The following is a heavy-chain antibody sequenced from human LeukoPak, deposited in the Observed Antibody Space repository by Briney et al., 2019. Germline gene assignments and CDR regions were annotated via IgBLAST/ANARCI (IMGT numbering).Heavy chain of an antibody. V-gene: IGHV3-66*01. J-gene: IGHJ5*02. CDR3: ARFYGVPGGWFDP. CDR1: GFAISSDH. D-gene: IGHD4-17*01. Sequence: AGGSLRLSCAASGFAISSDHMSWVHQAPGRGLEWVSVIYDGGSTYYADSVKGRFTISRDNSKNTLYLQMNTLRAEDTAVYYCARFYGVPGGWFDPWGQGTLVTVSS. CDR2: IYDGGST.